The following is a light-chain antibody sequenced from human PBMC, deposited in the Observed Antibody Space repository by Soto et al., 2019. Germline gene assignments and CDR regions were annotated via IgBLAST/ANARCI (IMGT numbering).Light chain of an antibody. CDR2: GAS. CDR3: QQYNNWPFIT. CDR1: QSVRGN. J-gene: IGKJ5*01. Sequence: EIVMTQSPATLSVSPGERATLSCRASQSVRGNLAWYQQKPGQSPRLLIYGASSRATGIPARFSGNGSGTEFTLTISSLQSEDFAVYYCQQYNNWPFITFGQGTRLEIK. V-gene: IGKV3-15*01.